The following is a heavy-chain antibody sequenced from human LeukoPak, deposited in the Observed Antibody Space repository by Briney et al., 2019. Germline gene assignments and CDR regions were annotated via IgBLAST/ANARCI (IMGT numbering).Heavy chain of an antibody. Sequence: PSETLSLTCAVSGYSISSGYYWGWIRQPPGKGREWIGSIYHSGSTYYNPSLKSRVTISVDTSKNQFSLKLSSVTAADTAVYYCATIFGGSSRGFDYWGQGTLVTVSS. CDR2: IYHSGST. CDR3: ATIFGGSSRGFDY. CDR1: GYSISSGYY. D-gene: IGHD2-15*01. J-gene: IGHJ4*02. V-gene: IGHV4-38-2*01.